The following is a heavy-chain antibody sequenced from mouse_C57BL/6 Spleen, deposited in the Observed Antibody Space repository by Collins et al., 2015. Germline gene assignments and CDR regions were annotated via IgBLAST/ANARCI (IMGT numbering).Heavy chain of an antibody. J-gene: IGHJ1*01. CDR3: AKSRANYVWYFDV. CDR1: GYAFSSSW. Sequence: QVQLQQSGPELVKPGASVKISCKASGYAFSSSWTNWVKQRPGQGLEWIGRIYPGDGDSNYNGKFKGKATLTADTSSSTAYIQLSSLTSVDSAVYFCAKSRANYVWYFDVWGAGTTVTVSS. D-gene: IGHD2-1*01. CDR2: IYPGDGDS. V-gene: IGHV1-82*01.